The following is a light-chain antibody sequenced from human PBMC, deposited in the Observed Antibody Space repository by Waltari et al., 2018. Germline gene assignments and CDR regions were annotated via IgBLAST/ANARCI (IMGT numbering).Light chain of an antibody. CDR3: QHYVTLPAT. J-gene: IGKJ1*01. CDR1: QSLSRP. V-gene: IGKV3-20*01. Sequence: EIVLTQSPGTLSLSPGERATLSCRTSQSLSRPLAWYQQKPGQAPRLLIYDASRRATCIPDMFIGSGSGTDFSLTISRLEPEDFAVYYCQHYVTLPATFGQGTRVELK. CDR2: DAS.